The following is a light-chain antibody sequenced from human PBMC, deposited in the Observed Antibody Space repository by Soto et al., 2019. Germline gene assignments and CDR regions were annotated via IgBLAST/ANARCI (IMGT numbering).Light chain of an antibody. J-gene: IGKJ1*01. CDR2: DAS. CDR1: QSINKY. Sequence: DIQMTQSPSSLSATVGDRVTITCRASQSINKYLSWYQQKPGKAPKVLIYDASNLQSGVPSRFSGSGSGTDFTLTISSLQPEDFATYYCQQSYSTRWTFGQGTKVDI. V-gene: IGKV1-39*01. CDR3: QQSYSTRWT.